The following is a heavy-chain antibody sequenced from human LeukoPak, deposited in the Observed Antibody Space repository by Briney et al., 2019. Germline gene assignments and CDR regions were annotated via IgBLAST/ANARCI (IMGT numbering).Heavy chain of an antibody. V-gene: IGHV1-69*13. Sequence: SVKVSCKASGGTFSSYAISWVRQAPGQGLEWVGGIIPIFGTANYAQKFQGRVTITADESTSTAYMELSSLRSEDTAVYYCARWNDYYDSSGRPTDIWGQGTMVTVSS. D-gene: IGHD3-22*01. CDR1: GGTFSSYA. CDR2: IIPIFGTA. CDR3: ARWNDYYDSSGRPTDI. J-gene: IGHJ3*02.